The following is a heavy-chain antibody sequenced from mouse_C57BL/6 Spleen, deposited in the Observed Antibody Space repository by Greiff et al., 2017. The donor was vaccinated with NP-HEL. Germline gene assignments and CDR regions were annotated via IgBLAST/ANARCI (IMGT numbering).Heavy chain of an antibody. CDR1: GYSITSGYD. CDR3: ARGRTYGYDAWFAY. CDR2: ISYSGST. Sequence: EVQLVESGPGMVKPSQSLSLTCTVTGYSITSGYDWHWIRHFPGNKLEWMGYISYSGSTNYNPSLKSRISITHDTSKNHFFLKLNSVTTEDTATYYCARGRTYGYDAWFAYWGQGTLVTVSA. J-gene: IGHJ3*01. V-gene: IGHV3-1*01. D-gene: IGHD2-2*01.